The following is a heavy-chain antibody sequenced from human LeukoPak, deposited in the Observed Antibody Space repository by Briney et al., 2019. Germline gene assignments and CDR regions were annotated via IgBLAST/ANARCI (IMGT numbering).Heavy chain of an antibody. J-gene: IGHJ4*02. CDR1: GFTFSSYG. CDR3: ARVNGDFWSGYGLDY. D-gene: IGHD3-3*01. Sequence: GGSLRLSCAASGFTFSSYGMHWVRQAPGKGLEWVAVIWYDGSNKYYADSVKGRFTISRDNSKNTPYLQMNSLRAEDTAVYYCARVNGDFWSGYGLDYWGQGTLVTVSS. V-gene: IGHV3-33*01. CDR2: IWYDGSNK.